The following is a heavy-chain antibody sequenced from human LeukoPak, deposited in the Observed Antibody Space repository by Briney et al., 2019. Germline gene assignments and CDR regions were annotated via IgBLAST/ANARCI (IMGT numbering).Heavy chain of an antibody. J-gene: IGHJ6*02. CDR1: GYTFTGYY. CDR3: VRDRYYASGSFYQMDV. V-gene: IGHV1-2*02. D-gene: IGHD3-10*01. Sequence: ASVKVSCKASGYTFTGYYMHWVRQAPGQGLEWMGWINPNSGGTNFAQKFQGRVTMTMDTSISTAYMELSRLRSDDTAVYYCVRDRYYASGSFYQMDVWGQGTTVTVSS. CDR2: INPNSGGT.